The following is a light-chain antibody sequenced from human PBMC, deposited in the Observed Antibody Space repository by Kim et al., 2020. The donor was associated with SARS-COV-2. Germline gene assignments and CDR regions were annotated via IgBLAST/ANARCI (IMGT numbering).Light chain of an antibody. CDR2: DVT. CDR3: GSYTSRSTYV. V-gene: IGLV2-14*03. CDR1: SSDVGGYNY. J-gene: IGLJ1*01. Sequence: QSALTQPASVSGSPGQSITISCTGTSSDVGGYNYVSWYQQHPGKAPKLMIYDVTNRLSGVSNRFSGSKSGNTASLTISGLQAEDEADYYCGSYTSRSTYVFGTGTKVTVL.